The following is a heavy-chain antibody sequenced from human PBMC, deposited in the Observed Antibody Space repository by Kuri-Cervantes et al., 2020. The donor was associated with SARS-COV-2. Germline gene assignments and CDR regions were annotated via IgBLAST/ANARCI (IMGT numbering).Heavy chain of an antibody. J-gene: IGHJ5*02. CDR3: ARHTAMTTLYGWFDP. D-gene: IGHD4-11*01. V-gene: IGHV1-18*04. CDR1: GYTFTSYG. Sequence: ASVKVSCKASGYTFTSYGISWVRQAPGQGLEWMGWISAYNGSTNYAQKLQGRVTMTTDTSTSTAYMELRSLRSDDTAVYYCARHTAMTTLYGWFDPWGQGTLVTVSS. CDR2: ISAYNGST.